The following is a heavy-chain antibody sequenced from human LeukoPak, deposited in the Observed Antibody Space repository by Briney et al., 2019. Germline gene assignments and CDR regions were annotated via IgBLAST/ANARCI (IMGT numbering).Heavy chain of an antibody. J-gene: IGHJ3*02. D-gene: IGHD6-13*01. CDR1: GFTFSSYG. V-gene: IGHV3-30*18. Sequence: GGSLRLSCAASGFTFSSYGMHWVRQAPGKGLEWVAVISYDGSNKYYADSVKGRFTISRDNSKNTLYLQMNSLRAEDTAVYYCAKESYSSSYDAFDIWGQGTMVTVSS. CDR2: ISYDGSNK. CDR3: AKESYSSSYDAFDI.